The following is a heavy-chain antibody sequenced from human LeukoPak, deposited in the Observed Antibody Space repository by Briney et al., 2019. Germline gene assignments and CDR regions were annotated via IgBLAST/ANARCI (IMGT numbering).Heavy chain of an antibody. D-gene: IGHD3-22*01. Sequence: PSETLSLTCTVSGVSISSYYWTWIRQPPGKGLEWIGYISYSGNTKYNPSLKSRVTISVDTSKNQFSLKLSSVTAADTAVYYCARGLCYDSSTPSGYWGQGTLVTVSS. V-gene: IGHV4-59*01. CDR2: ISYSGNT. CDR3: ARGLCYDSSTPSGY. CDR1: GVSISSYY. J-gene: IGHJ4*02.